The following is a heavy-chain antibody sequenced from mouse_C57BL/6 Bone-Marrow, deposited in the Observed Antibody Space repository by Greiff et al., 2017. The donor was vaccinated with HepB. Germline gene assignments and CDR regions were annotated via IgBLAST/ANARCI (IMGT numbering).Heavy chain of an antibody. Sequence: EVQRVESGGDLVKPGGSLKLSCAASGFTFSSYGMSWVRQTPDKRLEWVATISSGGSYTYYPDSVKGRFTISRDNAKNTLYLQMSSLKSEDTAMYYCARHYYGSSEGFDYWGQGTTLTVSS. CDR3: ARHYYGSSEGFDY. J-gene: IGHJ2*01. V-gene: IGHV5-6*01. CDR1: GFTFSSYG. CDR2: ISSGGSYT. D-gene: IGHD1-1*01.